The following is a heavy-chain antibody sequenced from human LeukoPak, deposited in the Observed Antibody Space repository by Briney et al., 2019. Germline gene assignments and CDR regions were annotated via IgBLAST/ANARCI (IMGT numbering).Heavy chain of an antibody. V-gene: IGHV3-23*01. CDR3: AKILRGYNYGGFDF. CDR1: GFTFSSA. J-gene: IGHJ4*02. Sequence: PGGSLRLSCSASGFTFSSAMSWVRQAPGKGLEWVSTISGSGTSAYYADSVKGRFDISRDNSKNTLFLQMNSLRAEDTAVYYCAKILRGYNYGGFDFWGPGTLVTVPP. CDR2: ISGSGTSA. D-gene: IGHD5-18*01.